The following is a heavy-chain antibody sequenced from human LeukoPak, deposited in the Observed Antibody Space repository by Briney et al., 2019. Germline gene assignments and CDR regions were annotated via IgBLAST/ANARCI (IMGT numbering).Heavy chain of an antibody. Sequence: AGGSLRLSCEVSGFRLTTYGTHWVRQAPGKGLEWVAGISYDESNKYYADSVKGRFTISRDNSKNTLYLQMNSLRAEDTAVYYCAKDPGRVGASPFDYWGQGTLVTVSS. CDR2: ISYDESNK. J-gene: IGHJ4*02. CDR1: GFRLTTYG. CDR3: AKDPGRVGASPFDY. D-gene: IGHD1-26*01. V-gene: IGHV3-30*18.